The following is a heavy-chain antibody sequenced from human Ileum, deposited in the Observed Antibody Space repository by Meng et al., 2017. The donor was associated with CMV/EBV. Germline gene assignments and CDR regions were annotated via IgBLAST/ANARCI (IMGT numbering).Heavy chain of an antibody. CDR2: ITPFFGTA. D-gene: IGHD3-22*01. J-gene: IGHJ4*02. CDR3: AALGGCNSDYCYRDY. V-gene: IGHV1-69*12. CDR1: EGTISRST. Sequence: QAQVVTAGSEVTECGSRVKVSCKASEGTISRSTMSWVRQAPGQGLEWMGGITPFFGTAIYAQRFQGRVTIIADESTSTAYMELGSLRSEDTAVYYCAALGGCNSDYCYRDYWGQGTLVTVSS.